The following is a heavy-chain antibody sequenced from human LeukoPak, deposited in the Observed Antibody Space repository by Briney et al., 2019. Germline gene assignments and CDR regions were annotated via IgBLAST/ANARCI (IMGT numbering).Heavy chain of an antibody. V-gene: IGHV3-23*01. CDR3: AKDLFGYSSSSPYYFDY. CDR2: ISGSGGST. D-gene: IGHD6-6*01. Sequence: LGGSLRLSCAASGFTFSSYAMSWVRQAPGKGLEWVSAISGSGGSTYYADSVKGRFTISRDNSKNTLYLQMNSLRAEDTAVYYCAKDLFGYSSSSPYYFDYWGQGTLVTVSS. J-gene: IGHJ4*02. CDR1: GFTFSSYA.